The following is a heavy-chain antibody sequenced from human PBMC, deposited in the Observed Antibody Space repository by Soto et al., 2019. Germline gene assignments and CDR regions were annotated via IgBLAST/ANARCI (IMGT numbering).Heavy chain of an antibody. Sequence: QVQLVESGGGVVQPGRSLRLSCAASGYTFNTYAMHWVRQAPGKGLEWGAVISYAGGNKYYADSVKGRLTISRDNSKNTLYLQMNSLRAEDTAVYYCAKGQHCSSTSCYFYYYGMDVWGQGTTVAVSS. CDR1: GYTFNTYA. CDR3: AKGQHCSSTSCYFYYYGMDV. J-gene: IGHJ6*02. D-gene: IGHD2-2*01. CDR2: ISYAGGNK. V-gene: IGHV3-30*18.